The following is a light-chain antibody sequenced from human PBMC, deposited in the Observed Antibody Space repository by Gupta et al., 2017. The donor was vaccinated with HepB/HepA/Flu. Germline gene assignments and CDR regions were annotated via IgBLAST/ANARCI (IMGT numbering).Light chain of an antibody. V-gene: IGLV3-19*01. CDR1: SLSSYY. Sequence: SSALTQDPAVAVALGQTVRITGQGNSLSSYYASWYQQKPGQAPVLVIYGKNNRPSGIPDRFSGSSSGNTASLTITGAQAEDEADYYCNSRDSSGNHWVFGGGTKLTVL. CDR3: NSRDSSGNHWV. J-gene: IGLJ3*02. CDR2: GKN.